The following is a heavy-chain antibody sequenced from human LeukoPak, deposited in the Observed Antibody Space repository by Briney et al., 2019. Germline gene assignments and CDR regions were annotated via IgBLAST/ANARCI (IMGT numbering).Heavy chain of an antibody. CDR3: AKAYHDSGCLIDY. CDR2: IRNNGATT. J-gene: IGHJ4*02. CDR1: GITFGIYA. D-gene: IGHD6-19*01. V-gene: IGHV3-23*01. Sequence: GGSLRLSCAASGITFGIYAMTWVRQSPGKGLEWVASIRNNGATTDYADSVKGRFTISRDNSRNTLYLQMNSLRVEDTAVYYCAKAYHDSGCLIDYWGQGTLVTVSS.